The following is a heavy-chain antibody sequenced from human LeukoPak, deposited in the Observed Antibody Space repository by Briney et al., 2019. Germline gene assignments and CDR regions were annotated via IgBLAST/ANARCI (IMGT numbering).Heavy chain of an antibody. Sequence: GASVKVSCKASGYTFTSYGISWVRQATGQGLEWMGWMNPNSGNTGYAQKFQGRVTMTRNTSISTAYMELSSLRSEDTAVYYCARGHYDYVWGSYRPVYFDYWGQGTLVTVSS. V-gene: IGHV1-8*02. J-gene: IGHJ4*02. CDR1: GYTFTSYG. D-gene: IGHD3-16*02. CDR3: ARGHYDYVWGSYRPVYFDY. CDR2: MNPNSGNT.